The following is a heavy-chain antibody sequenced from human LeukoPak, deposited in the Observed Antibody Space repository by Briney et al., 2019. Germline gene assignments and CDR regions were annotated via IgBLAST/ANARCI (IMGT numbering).Heavy chain of an antibody. D-gene: IGHD2-15*01. J-gene: IGHJ4*02. V-gene: IGHV4-34*01. CDR3: ARGPHCSGDSCYSPAFDY. Sequence: SETLSLTCAVYGGSLNGYYWSWIRQPPGKGLEWIGEINHRGSANYNPSLKSRVTMSVDTSNNQFSLKLSSVTAADTAVFYCARGPHCSGDSCYSPAFDYWGQGTLVTVSS. CDR2: INHRGSA. CDR1: GGSLNGYY.